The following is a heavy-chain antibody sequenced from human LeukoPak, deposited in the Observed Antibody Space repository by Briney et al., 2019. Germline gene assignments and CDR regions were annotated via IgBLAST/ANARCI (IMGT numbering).Heavy chain of an antibody. V-gene: IGHV1-2*02. D-gene: IGHD3-10*01. CDR1: GYTFTGYY. J-gene: IGHJ6*04. Sequence: GASVKVSCKASGYTFTGYYMHWVRQAPGQGLEWMGWINPNGGGTNYAQKFQGRVTMTRDTSISTAYMELSRLRSDDTAVYYCARALYYYGSGSYFYYGMDVWGKGTTVTVSS. CDR2: INPNGGGT. CDR3: ARALYYYGSGSYFYYGMDV.